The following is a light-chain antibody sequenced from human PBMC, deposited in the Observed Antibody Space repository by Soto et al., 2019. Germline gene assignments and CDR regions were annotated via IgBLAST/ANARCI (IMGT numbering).Light chain of an antibody. CDR2: GAS. Sequence: DIVMTQSPATLSVSPGERVTLACRASQSVGGNVAWYQQRPGQTPRLLISGASTRATGSPARFSGSGSGTELTSAINSLQSEDFAVYHYQQYHDRPPLSFGVGTTVEIK. V-gene: IGKV3-15*01. J-gene: IGKJ4*01. CDR3: QQYHDRPPLS. CDR1: QSVGGN.